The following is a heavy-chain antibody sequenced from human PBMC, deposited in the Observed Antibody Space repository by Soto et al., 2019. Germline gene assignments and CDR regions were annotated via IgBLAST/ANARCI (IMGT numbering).Heavy chain of an antibody. V-gene: IGHV4-39*07. CDR1: GGSISSSSYY. CDR3: ARTYNTDSPLLWFGELLYFFDY. CDR2: IYYSGST. J-gene: IGHJ4*02. Sequence: SETLSLTCTVSGGSISSSSYYWGWIRQPPGKGLEWIGSIYYSGSTYYNPSLKSRVTISVDTSKNQFSLNLSSVTAADTAVYYCARTYNTDSPLLWFGELLYFFDYWGQGTLVTVSS. D-gene: IGHD3-10*01.